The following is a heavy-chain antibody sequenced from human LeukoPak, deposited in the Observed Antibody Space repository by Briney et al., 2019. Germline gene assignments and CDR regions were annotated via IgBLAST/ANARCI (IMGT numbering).Heavy chain of an antibody. CDR3: ARAGYTNNWFDP. J-gene: IGHJ5*02. D-gene: IGHD5-18*01. CDR2: IIPIFGIA. Sequence: SVKVSCKASGGTFSSYAISWVRQAPGQGLEGMGRIIPIFGIANYAQKFQGRVTITADKSTSTAYMELSSLRSEDTAVYYCARAGYTNNWFDPWGQGTLVTVSS. V-gene: IGHV1-69*04. CDR1: GGTFSSYA.